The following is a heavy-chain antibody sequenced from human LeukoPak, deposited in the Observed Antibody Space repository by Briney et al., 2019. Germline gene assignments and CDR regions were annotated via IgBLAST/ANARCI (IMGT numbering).Heavy chain of an antibody. V-gene: IGHV3-30*02. CDR1: GFTFSSYG. J-gene: IGHJ3*02. CDR3: AKDLTYCGGDCYSRSAFDI. D-gene: IGHD2-21*01. CDR2: IRYDGSNK. Sequence: GGSLRLSCAASGFTFSSYGMHWVRQAPGKGLEWVALIRYDGSNKYYADSVKGRFTISRDNSKNTPYLQMNSLRAEDTAVYYCAKDLTYCGGDCYSRSAFDIWGQGTMVTVSS.